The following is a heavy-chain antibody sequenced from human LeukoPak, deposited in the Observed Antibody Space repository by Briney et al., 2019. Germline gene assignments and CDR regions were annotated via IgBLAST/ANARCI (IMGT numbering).Heavy chain of an antibody. V-gene: IGHV4-34*01. CDR1: GGSFSGYY. CDR2: INHSGST. Sequence: SETLSLTCAVYGGSFSGYYWNRIRQPPGKGLEWIGEINHSGSTNYNPSLKSRVTISVDTSKNQFSLKLSSVTAADTAVYYCARGDTVAARPGRFDYWGQGTLVTVSS. J-gene: IGHJ4*02. CDR3: ARGDTVAARPGRFDY. D-gene: IGHD6-6*01.